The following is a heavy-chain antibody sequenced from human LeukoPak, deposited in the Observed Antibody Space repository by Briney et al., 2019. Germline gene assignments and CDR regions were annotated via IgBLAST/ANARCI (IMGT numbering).Heavy chain of an antibody. Sequence: SQTLSLTCTVSGGSINTGGYYWSWIRQHPGKGLEWIGYIYYSGSTYYSPSLESRLTISVDTSQNHFSLKLSSVIAADTAIYYCARGGSGSYGVYYYMDVWGKGTTVTVSS. D-gene: IGHD3-10*01. J-gene: IGHJ6*03. CDR1: GGSINTGGYY. CDR2: IYYSGST. V-gene: IGHV4-31*03. CDR3: ARGGSGSYGVYYYMDV.